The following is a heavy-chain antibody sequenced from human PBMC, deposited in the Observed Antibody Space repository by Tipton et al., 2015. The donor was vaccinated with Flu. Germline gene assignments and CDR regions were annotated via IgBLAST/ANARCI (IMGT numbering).Heavy chain of an antibody. CDR2: MYTSGST. CDR1: GGSLSSYY. D-gene: IGHD3-10*01. Sequence: TLSLTCTVSGGSLSSYYWSWIRQPAGKGLEWIGRMYTSGSTNYNPSLKGRLTMSVDASKNQFSLRLTSVTAADTAVYYCARGSGSGTEMTFYVWGPGTVVTVSS. V-gene: IGHV4-4*07. CDR3: ARGSGSGTEMTFYV. J-gene: IGHJ4*02.